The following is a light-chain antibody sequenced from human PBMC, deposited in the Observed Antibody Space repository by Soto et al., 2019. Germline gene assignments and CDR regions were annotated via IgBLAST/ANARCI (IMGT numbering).Light chain of an antibody. CDR2: DAS. Sequence: DTQVTQSPSTLAASVGDRVTITCRASQSISTWLAWYQQKSGKAPKLLIYDASSLESGVPSRFSGSGSGTEFTLTLSRLQPDDSATYYCQQYNGHFGQGTKLEI. J-gene: IGKJ2*01. CDR3: QQYNGH. CDR1: QSISTW. V-gene: IGKV1-5*01.